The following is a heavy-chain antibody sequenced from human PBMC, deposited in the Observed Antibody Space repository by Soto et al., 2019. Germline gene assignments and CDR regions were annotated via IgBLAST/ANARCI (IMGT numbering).Heavy chain of an antibody. CDR1: GGTFSSYT. J-gene: IGHJ6*02. D-gene: IGHD6-13*01. V-gene: IGHV1-69*02. Sequence: QVQLVQSGAEVKKPGSSVKVSCKASGGTFSSYTISWVRQAPGQGLEWMGRIIPILGIANYAQKFQGRVTITADKSTSTAYLELSSLRSEHTAVYYCAHDNQQPGSYYYCMHVWGQGNTVTVSS. CDR2: IIPILGIA. CDR3: AHDNQQPGSYYYCMHV.